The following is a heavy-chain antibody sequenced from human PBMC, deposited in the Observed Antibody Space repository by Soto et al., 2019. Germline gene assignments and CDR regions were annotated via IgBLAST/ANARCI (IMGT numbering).Heavy chain of an antibody. V-gene: IGHV3-11*01. CDR1: GFTFSDHY. CDR2: ISNIDTT. D-gene: IGHD2-2*01. Sequence: PGGSLRLSCVASGFTFSDHYLSWIRQAPGKGLEWVSQISNIDTTYYVDSVKGRFTISRDNAKNSLFLQMNSLRAEDTAVYYCARGRYCTPASCSHFDYWGQGALVTVYS. CDR3: ARGRYCTPASCSHFDY. J-gene: IGHJ4*02.